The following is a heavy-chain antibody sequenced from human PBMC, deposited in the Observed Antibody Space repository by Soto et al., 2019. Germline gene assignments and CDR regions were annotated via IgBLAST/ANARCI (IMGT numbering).Heavy chain of an antibody. CDR2: IDPGDSYT. Sequence: GPALKISCTGSEYSFPNDWITGVRQMPGKGLEWMGRIDPGDSYTNYSPSFQGHVTISADKSSSTAYLQWSSLKASDTAMYYCARQFNYYYHGLDVWGQGTTVTGSS. CDR3: ARQFNYYYHGLDV. CDR1: EYSFPNDW. J-gene: IGHJ6*02. V-gene: IGHV5-10-1*01.